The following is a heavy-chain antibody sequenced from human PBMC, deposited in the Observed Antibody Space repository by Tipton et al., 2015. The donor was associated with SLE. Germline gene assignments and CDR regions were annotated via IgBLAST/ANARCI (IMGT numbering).Heavy chain of an antibody. CDR2: IYTSGST. CDR3: ARGVAVVAATYPYYFDY. CDR1: GGSISSGSYY. Sequence: TLSLTCTVSGGSISSGSYYWSWIRQPAGTGLEWIGHIYTSGSTNYNPSLKSRVTISVDTSKNQFSLTLSSVTAADTAVYYCARGVAVVAATYPYYFDYWGQGTLVTVSS. D-gene: IGHD2-15*01. V-gene: IGHV4-61*09. J-gene: IGHJ4*02.